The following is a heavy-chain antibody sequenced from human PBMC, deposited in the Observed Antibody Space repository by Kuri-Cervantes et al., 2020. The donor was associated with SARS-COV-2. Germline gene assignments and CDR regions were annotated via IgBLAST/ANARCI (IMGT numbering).Heavy chain of an antibody. CDR3: ARSTPSRRLVVISQGGAFDI. CDR2: INPNSGGT. Sequence: ASVKVSCKASGYTFTGYYMHWVRQAPGQGLEWMGWINPNSGGTNNAQKFQGWVTMTRDTSISTVYMELSRLRSDDTAVYYCARSTPSRRLVVISQGGAFDIWGQGTMVTVSS. V-gene: IGHV1-2*04. J-gene: IGHJ3*02. CDR1: GYTFTGYY. D-gene: IGHD3-22*01.